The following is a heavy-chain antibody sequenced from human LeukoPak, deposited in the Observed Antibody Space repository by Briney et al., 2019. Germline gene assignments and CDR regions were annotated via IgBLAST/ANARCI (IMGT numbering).Heavy chain of an antibody. D-gene: IGHD3-10*01. CDR1: GGSFSGYY. J-gene: IGHJ5*02. CDR3: ARVIPMVRGVISGWFDP. Sequence: SETLSLTCAVYGGSFSGYYRSWIRQPPGKGLEWIGEINHSGSTNYNPSLKSRVTISVDTSKNQFSLKLSSVTAADTAVYYCARVIPMVRGVISGWFDPWGQGTLVTVSS. CDR2: INHSGST. V-gene: IGHV4-34*01.